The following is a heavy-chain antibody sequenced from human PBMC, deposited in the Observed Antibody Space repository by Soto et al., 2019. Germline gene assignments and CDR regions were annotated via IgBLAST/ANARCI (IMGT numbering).Heavy chain of an antibody. D-gene: IGHD3-22*01. Sequence: SATLSLTCTVSGGSVSSGSYYWNWIRQPPGKGLEWIGYIYYSGSTNYNPSLKSRVTISVDTSKNQFSLKLSSVTAADTAVYYCARGRPYYDRSGYSNFDYWGQGTLVTVSS. J-gene: IGHJ4*02. CDR3: ARGRPYYDRSGYSNFDY. CDR2: IYYSGST. V-gene: IGHV4-61*01. CDR1: GGSVSSGSYY.